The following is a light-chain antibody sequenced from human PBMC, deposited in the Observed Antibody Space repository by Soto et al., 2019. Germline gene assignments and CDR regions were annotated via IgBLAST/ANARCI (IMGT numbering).Light chain of an antibody. CDR1: SGYSTNA. Sequence: QAVVTQSPSDSTSLGASVKLTCTLSSGYSTNAIAWHQQQSEKGPRFLMKINYDGTHSKGDGFFDRFSGSSSGAERHLSISSLQSEDQADYYCQSLGTGIQVFGGGTKLTFL. CDR2: INYDGTH. J-gene: IGLJ3*02. CDR3: QSLGTGIQV. V-gene: IGLV4-69*01.